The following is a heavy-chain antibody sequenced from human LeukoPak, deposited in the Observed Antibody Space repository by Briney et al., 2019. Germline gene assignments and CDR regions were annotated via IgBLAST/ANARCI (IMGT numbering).Heavy chain of an antibody. V-gene: IGHV4-4*07. CDR1: GGPISSYY. CDR2: IYTSGST. Sequence: SETLSLTCTVSGGPISSYYWSWIRQPAGKGLEWIGRIYTSGSTNYNPSLKSRVTMSVDTSKNQFSLKLSSVTAADTAVYYCARDPGYSSSSGLFAFDIWGQGTMVTVSS. J-gene: IGHJ3*02. D-gene: IGHD6-6*01. CDR3: ARDPGYSSSSGLFAFDI.